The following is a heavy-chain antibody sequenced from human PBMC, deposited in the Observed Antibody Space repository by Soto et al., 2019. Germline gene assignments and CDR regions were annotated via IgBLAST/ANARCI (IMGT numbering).Heavy chain of an antibody. V-gene: IGHV4-31*03. J-gene: IGHJ6*02. CDR2: IYYSGST. Sequence: PAETLSLTGTVSGCSISSGGYYWSWIRQHPGKGLEWIGYIYYSGSTYYNPSLKSRVTISVDTSKNQFSLKLSSVTAADTAVYYCARERNYDSSGYSYYYGKDVWGQGTPVTLSS. CDR3: ARERNYDSSGYSYYYGKDV. D-gene: IGHD3-22*01. CDR1: GCSISSGGYY.